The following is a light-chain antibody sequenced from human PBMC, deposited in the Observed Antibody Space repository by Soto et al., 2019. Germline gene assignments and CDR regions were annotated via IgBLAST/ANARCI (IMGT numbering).Light chain of an antibody. CDR1: QSISSW. CDR2: KAY. Sequence: DIQMTQSPSTLSASVGDRVTITCRASQSISSWLAWYQQKPGKVPKLLIYKAYSLESGVPSRFSGSGSGTEFTLTISSLEPEDFAVYYCQQRSNWLTFGGGTKVEIK. CDR3: QQRSNWLT. V-gene: IGKV1-5*03. J-gene: IGKJ4*01.